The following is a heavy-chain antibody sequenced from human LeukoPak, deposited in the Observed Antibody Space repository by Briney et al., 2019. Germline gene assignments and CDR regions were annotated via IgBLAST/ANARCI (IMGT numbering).Heavy chain of an antibody. CDR1: GGTFSSYA. V-gene: IGHV1-69*04. CDR2: IIPILGIA. Sequence: SVKVSRKASGGTFSSYAISWVRQAPGQGLEWMGRIIPILGIANYAQKFQGRVTITADKSTSTAYMELSSLRSEDTAVYYCARFWPGTTVTTEGDYWGQGTLVTVSS. D-gene: IGHD4-17*01. CDR3: ARFWPGTTVTTEGDY. J-gene: IGHJ4*02.